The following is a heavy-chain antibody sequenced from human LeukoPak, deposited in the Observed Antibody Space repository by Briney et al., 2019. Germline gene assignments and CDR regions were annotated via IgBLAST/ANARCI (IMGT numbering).Heavy chain of an antibody. J-gene: IGHJ4*02. D-gene: IGHD3-10*01. CDR3: AKEGWGTFGGDFDY. CDR1: GFAFSSYA. V-gene: IGHV3-23*01. Sequence: PGGSLRLSCAASGFAFSSYAMSWVRQAPGKGLEWVSGISGSGGSTYYADSVKGRFTISRDNSKSTLSLQMNSLRAEDTAVYYCAKEGWGTFGGDFDYWGQGTQVTVSS. CDR2: ISGSGGST.